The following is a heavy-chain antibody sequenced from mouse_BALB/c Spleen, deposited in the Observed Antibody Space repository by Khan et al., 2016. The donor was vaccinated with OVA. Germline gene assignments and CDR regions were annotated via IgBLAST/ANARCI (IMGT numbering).Heavy chain of an antibody. CDR1: GFSLTTYG. D-gene: IGHD2-14*01. CDR2: IWSGGNT. J-gene: IGHJ3*01. CDR3: ARNSYMYDFTY. Sequence: QVQLKQSGPGLVQPSQSLSITCTVSGFSLTTYGVHWVRQSPGKGLEWLGLIWSGGNTDSNAAFISRLSISKDNSKSQVFFKMNSLQADDTAIYYCARNSYMYDFTYWGQGTLVTVSA. V-gene: IGHV2-4-1*01.